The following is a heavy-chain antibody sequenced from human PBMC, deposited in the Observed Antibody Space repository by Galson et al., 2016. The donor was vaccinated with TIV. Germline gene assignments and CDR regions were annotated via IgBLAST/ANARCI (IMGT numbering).Heavy chain of an antibody. CDR2: LHYGGNT. D-gene: IGHD4/OR15-4a*01. V-gene: IGHV4-39*01. J-gene: IGHJ4*02. CDR3: ARQPTPPYGVFDS. CDR1: GASLTSPSHY. Sequence: SLTCTVPGASLTSPSHYWGWIRQPPGKGLEWIGSLHYGGNTYFNRSLRSRATTSGDTSKNQPSLQMTSVTAAATAVYYRARQPTPPYGVFDSWGLGVLVTVSS.